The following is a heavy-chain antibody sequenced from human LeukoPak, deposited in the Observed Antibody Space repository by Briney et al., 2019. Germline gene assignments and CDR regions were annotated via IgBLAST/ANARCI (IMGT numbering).Heavy chain of an antibody. V-gene: IGHV4-39*01. D-gene: IGHD6-13*01. J-gene: IGHJ4*02. Sequence: SETLSLTCTVSGGSISSSSYYWGWIRQPPGKGLEWIGSIYYGGSTYYNPSLRSRVTISVDTSKNQFSLKLSSVTAADTAVYYCARLRGSSSSILDYWGQGSLVTVSS. CDR1: GGSISSSSYY. CDR2: IYYGGST. CDR3: ARLRGSSSSILDY.